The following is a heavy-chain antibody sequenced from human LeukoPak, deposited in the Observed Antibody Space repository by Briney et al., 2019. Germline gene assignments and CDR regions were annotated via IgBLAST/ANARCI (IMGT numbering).Heavy chain of an antibody. J-gene: IGHJ1*01. CDR2: ISAYNGNT. CDR3: ARKSRGYYYDSSGTEYFQH. Sequence: GASVKVSCKASGYTFTSYSISWVRQAPGQGLEWMGWISAYNGNTNYAQKLQGRVAMTTDTSTSTAYMELRGLRSDDTAVYYCARKSRGYYYDSSGTEYFQHWGQGTLVTVSS. CDR1: GYTFTSYS. V-gene: IGHV1-18*01. D-gene: IGHD3-22*01.